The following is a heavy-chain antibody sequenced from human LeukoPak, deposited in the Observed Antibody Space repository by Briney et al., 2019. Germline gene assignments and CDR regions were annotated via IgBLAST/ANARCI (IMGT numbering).Heavy chain of an antibody. CDR1: GGSLSSSTYL. Sequence: ERLSLTCPLCGGSLSSSTYLWGWPREPPGRGLEWFGSIYYSESNHYNPSHKSRVTISVDTSRNQFSLKLSSVTAADTAVYYCARHPTRSSFDWLLSDYYYGMDVWGQGTTVTVSS. CDR2: IYYSESN. CDR3: ARHPTRSSFDWLLSDYYYGMDV. V-gene: IGHV4-39*01. D-gene: IGHD3-9*01. J-gene: IGHJ6*02.